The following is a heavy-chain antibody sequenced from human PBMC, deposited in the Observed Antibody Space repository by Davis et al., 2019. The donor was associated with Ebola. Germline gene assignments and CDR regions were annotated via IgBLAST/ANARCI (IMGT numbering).Heavy chain of an antibody. D-gene: IGHD1-20*01. V-gene: IGHV3-23*01. Sequence: GGSLRLSCVASGFTFSDYAITWVRQAPGTGLEWVSIISRTGGRTYYAESVRGRFTMSTDNSKNTVALHLDGLRAEDTALYYCARDPQVYKWNAHPTWDCWGQGTLVTVPS. J-gene: IGHJ4*02. CDR3: ARDPQVYKWNAHPTWDC. CDR1: GFTFSDYA. CDR2: ISRTGGRT.